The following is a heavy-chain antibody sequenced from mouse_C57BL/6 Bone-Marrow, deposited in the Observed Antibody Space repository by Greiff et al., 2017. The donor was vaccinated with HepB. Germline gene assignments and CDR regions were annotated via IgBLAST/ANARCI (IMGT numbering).Heavy chain of an antibody. Sequence: EVQRVESGGGLVKPGGSLKLSCAASGFTFSDYGMHWVRQAPEKGLEGVAYISSGSSTIYYADTVKGRFTLSRDNAQNTLFLQMTSLRSEDTAMYYCARRDDGGFDYWGQGTTLTVSS. J-gene: IGHJ2*01. CDR2: ISSGSSTI. CDR3: ARRDDGGFDY. V-gene: IGHV5-17*01. D-gene: IGHD2-3*01. CDR1: GFTFSDYG.